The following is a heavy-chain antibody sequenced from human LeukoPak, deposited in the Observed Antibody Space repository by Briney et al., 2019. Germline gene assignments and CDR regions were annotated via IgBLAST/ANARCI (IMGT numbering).Heavy chain of an antibody. V-gene: IGHV1-69*13. CDR1: GYTLTELS. D-gene: IGHD5-18*01. CDR2: IIPIFGTA. J-gene: IGHJ4*02. CDR3: ATRGYSYGSNFDY. Sequence: GASVKVSCKVSGYTLTELSMHWVRQAPGQGLEWMGGIIPIFGTANYAQKFQGRVTITADESTSTAYMELSSLRSEDTAVYYCATRGYSYGSNFDYWGQGTLVTVSS.